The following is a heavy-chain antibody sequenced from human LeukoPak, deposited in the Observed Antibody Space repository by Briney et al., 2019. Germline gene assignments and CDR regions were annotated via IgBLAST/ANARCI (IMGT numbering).Heavy chain of an antibody. Sequence: ASVKVSCKASGGTFSSYAISWVRQAPGQGLEWMGGIIPIFGTANYAQKFQGRVTITADESTSTAYMELSSLRSEDTAVYYCARARGDTIFGVVIMYNWFDPWGQGTLVTVSS. CDR1: GGTFSSYA. CDR3: ARARGDTIFGVVIMYNWFDP. D-gene: IGHD3-3*01. J-gene: IGHJ5*02. V-gene: IGHV1-69*13. CDR2: IIPIFGTA.